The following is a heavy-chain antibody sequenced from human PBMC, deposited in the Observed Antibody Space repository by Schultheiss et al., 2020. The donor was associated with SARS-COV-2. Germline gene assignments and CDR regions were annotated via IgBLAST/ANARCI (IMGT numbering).Heavy chain of an antibody. CDR2: IKSKTDGGTT. J-gene: IGHJ4*02. Sequence: GESLKISCAASGFTFSSYAMSWVRQAPGKGLEWVGHIKSKTDGGTTDYAAPVKGRFTISRDDSKNTLYLQMNSLKTEDTAVYYCTTQQLVFDYWGQGTLVTVSS. CDR1: GFTFSSYA. D-gene: IGHD6-13*01. CDR3: TTQQLVFDY. V-gene: IGHV3-15*01.